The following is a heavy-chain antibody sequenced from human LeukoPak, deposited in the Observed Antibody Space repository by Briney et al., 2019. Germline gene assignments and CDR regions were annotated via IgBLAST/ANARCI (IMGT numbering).Heavy chain of an antibody. Sequence: ESGPALVKPTQTLTLTCTFSGFSLSTSGMRVSWIRQPPGKALEWLARIDWDDDKFYSTSLKTRLTISKDTSKNQVVLTMTNMDPVDTATYYCARTDVTRTYWYFDLWGRGTLVTVSS. J-gene: IGHJ2*01. CDR1: GFSLSTSGMR. CDR2: IDWDDDK. D-gene: IGHD1-1*01. CDR3: ARTDVTRTYWYFDL. V-gene: IGHV2-70*04.